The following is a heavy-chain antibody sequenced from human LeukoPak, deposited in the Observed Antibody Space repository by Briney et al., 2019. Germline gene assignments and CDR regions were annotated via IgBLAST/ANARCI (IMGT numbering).Heavy chain of an antibody. Sequence: GGSLRLSCAASGFTFSSYGMHWVRQAPGRGLEWVAVIWYDGSNKYYADSVKGRFTISRDNSKNTLYLQMNSLRAEDTAVYYCAKDSRLGAVADAGTVWGKGTTVTVSS. D-gene: IGHD6-19*01. J-gene: IGHJ6*04. CDR1: GFTFSSYG. V-gene: IGHV3-33*06. CDR2: IWYDGSNK. CDR3: AKDSRLGAVADAGTV.